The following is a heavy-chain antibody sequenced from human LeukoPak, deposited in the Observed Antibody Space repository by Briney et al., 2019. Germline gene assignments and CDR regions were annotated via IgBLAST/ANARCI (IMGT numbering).Heavy chain of an antibody. CDR1: GGSISSGGYY. CDR2: IYYSGST. V-gene: IGHV4-31*03. CDR3: AREDRGYTDY. D-gene: IGHD3-16*02. J-gene: IGHJ4*02. Sequence: SETLSLTCTVSGGSISSGGYYWSWIRHHPEKGLEWIGYIYYSGSTYYNPSLKSRVTISVDTSKNQFSLKLSSVTAADTAVYYCAREDRGYTDYWGQGTLVTVSS.